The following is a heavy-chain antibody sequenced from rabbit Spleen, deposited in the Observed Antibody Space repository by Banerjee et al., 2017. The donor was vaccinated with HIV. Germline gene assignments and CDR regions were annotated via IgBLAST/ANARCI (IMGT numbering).Heavy chain of an antibody. Sequence: QEQLVEYGGDLVQPEGSLTLTCKASGLDFSSSQYMCWVRQAPGKGLEWIACIYVGGRGSTWYANWAKGRFTISETSSTTVTLQMTSLTAADTATYFCARESHYIDGYEAYTWDLWGPGTLVTVS. CDR3: ARESHYIDGYEAYTWDL. CDR2: IYVGGRGST. V-gene: IGHV1S45*01. CDR1: GLDFSSSQY. D-gene: IGHD6-1*01. J-gene: IGHJ4*01.